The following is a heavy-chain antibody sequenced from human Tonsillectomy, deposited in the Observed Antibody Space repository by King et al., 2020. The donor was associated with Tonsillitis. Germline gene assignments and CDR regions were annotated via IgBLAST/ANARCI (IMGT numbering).Heavy chain of an antibody. Sequence: HVQLVESGGGVVQPGRSLRLSCAASGFTFRNYAMYWVRQAPGKGLEWVAVITNDGSNKYYPDSVKGRFAISRDNSRNTLYLQMNSLRVEDTAVFYCARGYSSGTHPTNFFDSWGQGTLVTVSS. V-gene: IGHV3-30*09. CDR2: ITNDGSNK. J-gene: IGHJ4*02. D-gene: IGHD6-19*01. CDR3: ARGYSSGTHPTNFFDS. CDR1: GFTFRNYA.